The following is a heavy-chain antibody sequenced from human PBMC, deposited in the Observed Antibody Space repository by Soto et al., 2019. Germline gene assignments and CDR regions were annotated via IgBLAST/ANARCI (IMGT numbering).Heavy chain of an antibody. CDR1: GDTVSSNSVA. CDR3: ARSEEDSDYYYYGMDV. CDR2: TYYRSRWYS. Sequence: PSQTLSLTCVGSGDTVSSNSVAWNWVSQSPSRGLEWLGRTYYRSRWYSDYAVSVRSRIDTNADTSKNQVSLQLNSVTPEDTAVYYCARSEEDSDYYYYGMDVWGQGTTVTVSS. J-gene: IGHJ6*02. D-gene: IGHD2-15*01. V-gene: IGHV6-1*01.